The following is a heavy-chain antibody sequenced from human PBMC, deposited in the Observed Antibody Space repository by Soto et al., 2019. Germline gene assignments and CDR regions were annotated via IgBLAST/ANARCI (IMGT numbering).Heavy chain of an antibody. J-gene: IGHJ4*02. CDR1: GGSISSYY. CDR2: IYSSGHT. Sequence: PSETLSLTCTVSGGSISSYYWSWIRQPAGEGLEWIGRIYSSGHTNYNPSLKSRVTMSVDTSKDQFSLKLSSVTAADTAVYYCARDQGFNYGPHYFDYWGQGTLVTVSS. CDR3: ARDQGFNYGPHYFDY. V-gene: IGHV4-4*07. D-gene: IGHD3-10*01.